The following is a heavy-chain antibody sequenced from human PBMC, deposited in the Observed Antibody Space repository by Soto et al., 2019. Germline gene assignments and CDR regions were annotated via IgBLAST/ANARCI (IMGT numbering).Heavy chain of an antibody. Sequence: TIAGISMGSVSQAPGQRLEWMGWINPNSGGTNYAQKFQGWVTMTRDTSISTAYMELSRLRSDDTAVYYCARSIVVVPAAMGENWFDPWGQGTLVTAPQ. CDR1: TIAGIS. D-gene: IGHD2-2*01. CDR3: ARSIVVVPAAMGENWFDP. J-gene: IGHJ5*02. CDR2: INPNSGGT. V-gene: IGHV1-2*04.